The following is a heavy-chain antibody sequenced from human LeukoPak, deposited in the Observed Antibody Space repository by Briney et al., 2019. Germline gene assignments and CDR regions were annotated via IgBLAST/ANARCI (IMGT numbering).Heavy chain of an antibody. CDR2: INTNTGNP. CDR3: ATGGYSYGYGEFDP. J-gene: IGHJ5*02. D-gene: IGHD5-18*01. CDR1: GYTFTSYA. Sequence: GASVKVSCKASGYTFTSYAMNWVRQAPGQGLEWMGWINTNTGNPTYAQGFTGRFVFSLDTSVNTAYLQISSLKAEDTAVYYCATGGYSYGYGEFDPWGQGTLVTVSS. V-gene: IGHV7-4-1*02.